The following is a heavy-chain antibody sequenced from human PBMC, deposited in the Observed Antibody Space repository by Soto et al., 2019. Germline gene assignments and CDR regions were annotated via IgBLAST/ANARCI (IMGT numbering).Heavy chain of an antibody. Sequence: QVQLVESGGGVVQPGRSLRLSCAASGFTFNNYGMHWVRQAPGKGLEWLAVIWNDGSNSSYANSVKGRFTISRDNSKNTQYLQISSLRAENTAVYYCARRQIPPPTRGAANARGGMDVCGQGTTVTVSS. D-gene: IGHD6-13*01. CDR2: IWNDGSNS. CDR3: ARRQIPPPTRGAANARGGMDV. J-gene: IGHJ6*02. V-gene: IGHV3-33*01. CDR1: GFTFNNYG.